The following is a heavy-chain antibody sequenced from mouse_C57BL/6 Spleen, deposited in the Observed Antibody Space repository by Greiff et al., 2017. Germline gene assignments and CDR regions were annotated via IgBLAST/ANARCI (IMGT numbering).Heavy chain of an antibody. D-gene: IGHD3-3*01. J-gene: IGHJ3*01. V-gene: IGHV1-55*01. CDR1: GYTFTSYC. Sequence: QVQLQQSGAELVKPGASVKMSCKASGYTFTSYCITWVKQRPGQGLEWIGDIDPGSGSTNYNAKFKSKATLTVDTSSSTAYMQLSSLTSEDSAVYCCASRGSAAWFAYWGQGTLVTVSA. CDR2: IDPGSGST. CDR3: ASRGSAAWFAY.